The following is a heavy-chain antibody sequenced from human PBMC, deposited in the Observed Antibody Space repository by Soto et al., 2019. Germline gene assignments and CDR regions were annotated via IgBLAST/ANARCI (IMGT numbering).Heavy chain of an antibody. CDR2: IYPGDSET. CDR1: GYNFTTFW. V-gene: IGHV5-51*01. CDR3: AGGSGSSGYYVSFDY. Sequence: GESLKISCKGSGYNFTTFWIGWVRQVPGKGLEWMGIIYPGDSETKYSPDFEGQVTISADRSTNTAYLQWRSLRASDTAVYYCAGGSGSSGYYVSFDYWGQGTLVTVSS. D-gene: IGHD3-22*01. J-gene: IGHJ4*02.